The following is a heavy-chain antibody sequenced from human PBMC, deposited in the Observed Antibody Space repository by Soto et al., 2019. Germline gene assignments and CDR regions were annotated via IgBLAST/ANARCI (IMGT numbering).Heavy chain of an antibody. J-gene: IGHJ5*02. CDR3: AKGYGSGTPHDTWFNP. CDR1: GYTFTSYY. Sequence: QVQLVQSGAEVRKPGASVKVSCKASGYTFTSYYIHWVRQAPGQGLEWMGIINPSGGGTSYSQKFQGRVTMARDTSTSTVYMELSSLRSDDTAVYYCAKGYGSGTPHDTWFNPWGQGTRVTVSS. V-gene: IGHV1-46*01. CDR2: INPSGGGT. D-gene: IGHD3-10*01.